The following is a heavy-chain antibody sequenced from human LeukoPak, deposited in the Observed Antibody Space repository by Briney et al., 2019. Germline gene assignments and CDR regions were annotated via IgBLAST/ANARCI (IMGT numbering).Heavy chain of an antibody. V-gene: IGHV4-61*02. CDR2: IYTSGST. J-gene: IGHJ3*02. CDR3: ARESGICTDI. CDR1: GDSISSGSYY. D-gene: IGHD3-10*01. Sequence: SETLSLTCTVSGDSISSGSYYWSWIRQPAGKGLEWIGRIYTSGSTNYNPSLKSRVTISVDTSKNQFSLKLSSVTAADTAVYYCARESGICTDIWGQGTMVTVSS.